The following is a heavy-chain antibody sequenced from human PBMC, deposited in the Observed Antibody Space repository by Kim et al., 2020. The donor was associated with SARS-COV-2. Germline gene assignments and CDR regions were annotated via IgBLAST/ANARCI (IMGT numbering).Heavy chain of an antibody. V-gene: IGHV3-30*18. CDR3: AKVWGGLSSTGGMDV. CDR1: GFTFSNYG. CDR2: ISYDGSNK. J-gene: IGHJ6*02. D-gene: IGHD2-2*01. Sequence: GGSLRLSCAASGFTFSNYGIHWVRQAPGKGLEWVAVISYDGSNKYYVDSVKGRFTISRDNSKNTLYLQMNSLGAEYTAVYYCAKVWGGLSSTGGMDVWGQGTTVTVSS.